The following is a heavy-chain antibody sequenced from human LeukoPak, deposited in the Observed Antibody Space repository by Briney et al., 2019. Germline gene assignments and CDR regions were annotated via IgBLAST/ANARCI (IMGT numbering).Heavy chain of an antibody. Sequence: GGSLRLSCAASGFTFDDYAMHWVRQAPGKGLEWVAFIRYDGSNKYYADSVKGRFTISRDNSKNTLYLQMNSLRAEDTAVYYCAKDPPYCSSTSCYTKINDYWGQGTLVTVSS. CDR2: IRYDGSNK. CDR3: AKDPPYCSSTSCYTKINDY. CDR1: GFTFDDYA. D-gene: IGHD2-2*02. V-gene: IGHV3-30*02. J-gene: IGHJ4*02.